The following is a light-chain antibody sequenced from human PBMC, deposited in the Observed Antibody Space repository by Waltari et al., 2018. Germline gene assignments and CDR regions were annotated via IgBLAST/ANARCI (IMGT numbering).Light chain of an antibody. V-gene: IGLV2-14*03. CDR3: SSYTASPPHVV. CDR1: SSDVGGFNF. Sequence: QSALTQPASVSGSPGQSLSISCTGISSDVGGFNFVTWYQQHPGKAPKLMIYDVFNRPSGVSTRFSGSKSDNAASLAISGLQAEDEAVYYCSSYTASPPHVVFGGGTK. CDR2: DVF. J-gene: IGLJ2*01.